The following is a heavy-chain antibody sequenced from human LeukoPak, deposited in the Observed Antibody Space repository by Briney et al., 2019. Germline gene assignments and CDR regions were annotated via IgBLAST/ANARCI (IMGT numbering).Heavy chain of an antibody. CDR1: GGTINDYA. CDR2: IIPIFGTV. V-gene: IGHV1-69*13. J-gene: IGHJ6*03. Sequence: SVKVSCKPSGGTINDYAVYWVRQAPGQGLEWMARIIPIFGTVNYAQNFQDRLTISADQSTNTTHMELSSLKYEDTAIYYCATPPPGYSFSNHYYYMDVWGKGTTVTVSS. D-gene: IGHD1-1*01. CDR3: ATPPPGYSFSNHYYYMDV.